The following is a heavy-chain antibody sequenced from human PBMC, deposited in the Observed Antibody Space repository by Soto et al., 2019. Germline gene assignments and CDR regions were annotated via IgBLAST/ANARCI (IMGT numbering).Heavy chain of an antibody. J-gene: IGHJ4*02. CDR1: GGSISSYY. CDR3: ARIMNIVPTPRTQAVFDY. Sequence: PSETLSLTCTVSGGSISSYYWSWIRQPPGKGLEWIGYIYYSGSTNYNPSLKSRVTISVDTSKNQFSLKLSSVTAADTAVYYCARIMNIVPTPRTQAVFDYWGQGTLVPSPQ. D-gene: IGHD5-12*01. CDR2: IYYSGST. V-gene: IGHV4-59*08.